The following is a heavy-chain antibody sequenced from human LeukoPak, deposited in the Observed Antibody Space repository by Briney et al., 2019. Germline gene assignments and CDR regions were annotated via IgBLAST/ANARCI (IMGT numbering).Heavy chain of an antibody. J-gene: IGHJ4*02. V-gene: IGHV4-34*01. CDR3: AREVVRGNSY. CDR1: GGSFSGYY. Sequence: KPSETLSLTCAVYGGSFSGYYWSWIRQPPGKGLEWIGEINHSGSTNYNPSLKGRVTISIDTSENQFSLKLTSVTAADTAVYYCAREVVRGNSYWGQGTLVTVSS. D-gene: IGHD3-10*01. CDR2: INHSGST.